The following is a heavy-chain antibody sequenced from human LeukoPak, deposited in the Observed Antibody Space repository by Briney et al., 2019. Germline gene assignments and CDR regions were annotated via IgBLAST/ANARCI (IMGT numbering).Heavy chain of an antibody. CDR3: ARDLGVMVRAFDI. J-gene: IGHJ3*02. Sequence: SETLSLTCTVSGGSISTSRHYWGWIRQPPGKRLEWIGYIYYSGSTSYNPSLKSRVTISVDTSKNQISLKLSSMTAADTAVYYCARDLGVMVRAFDIWGQGTMVTVSS. CDR1: GGSISTSRHY. D-gene: IGHD5-18*01. CDR2: IYYSGST. V-gene: IGHV4-61*01.